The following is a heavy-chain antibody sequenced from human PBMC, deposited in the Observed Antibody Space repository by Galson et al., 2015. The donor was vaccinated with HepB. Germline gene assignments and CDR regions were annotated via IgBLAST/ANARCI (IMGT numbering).Heavy chain of an antibody. D-gene: IGHD6-13*01. Sequence: SVKVSCKASGGTFSSYTISWVRQAPGQGLEWMGRIIPILGIANYAQKFQGRVTITADKSTSTAYMELSSLKASDTAMYYCASSQSGRYSSSWYQRYYYYYGMDVWGQGTTVTVSS. CDR2: IIPILGIA. J-gene: IGHJ6*02. V-gene: IGHV1-69*02. CDR1: GGTFSSYT. CDR3: ASSQSGRYSSSWYQRYYYYYGMDV.